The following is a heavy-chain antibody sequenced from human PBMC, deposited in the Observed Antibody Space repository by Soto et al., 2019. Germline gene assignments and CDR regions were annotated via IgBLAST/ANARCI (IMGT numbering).Heavy chain of an antibody. CDR1: GFTFDDYT. D-gene: IGHD2-2*02. CDR2: ISWDGGST. Sequence: EVQLVESGGVVVQPGGSLRLSCAASGFTFDDYTMHWVRQAPGKGLEWVSLISWDGGSTYYADSVKGRFTISRDNSKKPLYLQMNSLRTEDTALYYCAKERYCSSTSFYIGDYYYYYGMDVWGQGTTVTVSS. V-gene: IGHV3-43*01. J-gene: IGHJ6*02. CDR3: AKERYCSSTSFYIGDYYYYYGMDV.